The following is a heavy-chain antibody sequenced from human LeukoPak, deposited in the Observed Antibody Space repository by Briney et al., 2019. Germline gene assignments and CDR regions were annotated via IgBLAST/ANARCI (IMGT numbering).Heavy chain of an antibody. CDR1: GFTVSSNY. CDR3: ANDLGWIQLNLG. J-gene: IGHJ4*02. CDR2: ITGHGDTT. V-gene: IGHV3-23*01. D-gene: IGHD5-18*01. Sequence: GGSLRLSCAASGFTVSSNYMSWVRQAPGKGLEWVSGITGHGDTTYYADSVKGRFTISRDNSRNTVYLQMNSLRAEDTAVYYCANDLGWIQLNLGRGQGTLVTVSS.